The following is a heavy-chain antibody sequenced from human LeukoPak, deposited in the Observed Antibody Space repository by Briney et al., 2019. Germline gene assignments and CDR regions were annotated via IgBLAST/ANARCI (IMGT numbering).Heavy chain of an antibody. Sequence: ASVKVSCKASGYTFTGYCMHWVRQAPGQGLEWMGRINPNSGGTNYAQKFQGRVTMTRDTSISTAYMELSRLRSDDTAVYYCARVNYGNTWFDPWGQGTLVTVSS. J-gene: IGHJ5*02. CDR1: GYTFTGYC. V-gene: IGHV1-2*06. CDR3: ARVNYGNTWFDP. D-gene: IGHD4-17*01. CDR2: INPNSGGT.